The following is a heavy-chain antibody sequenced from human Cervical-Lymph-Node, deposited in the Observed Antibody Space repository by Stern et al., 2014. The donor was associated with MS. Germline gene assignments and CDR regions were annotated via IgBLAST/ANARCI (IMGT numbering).Heavy chain of an antibody. Sequence: QVQLQESGPGLVKPSQTLSLTCTVSGGSIRSGDYYWTWIRQPPGKGLEWIGYIYYSGSTYYNPSLKSRVTISVDTSENQFSLKLSSVTAADTAVYYCARDSSGYYLILDYWGQGTLVTVSS. CDR1: GGSIRSGDYY. J-gene: IGHJ4*02. D-gene: IGHD3-22*01. V-gene: IGHV4-30-4*01. CDR3: ARDSSGYYLILDY. CDR2: IYYSGST.